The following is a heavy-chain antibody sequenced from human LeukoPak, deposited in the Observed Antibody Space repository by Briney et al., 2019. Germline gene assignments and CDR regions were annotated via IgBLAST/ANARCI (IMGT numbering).Heavy chain of an antibody. Sequence: GGSLRLSCAASGFTVSSSYMNWVRQAPGKGLEWISVIYGGGNTDYADSVKGRFTISRDNSKNTLYLQMNSLRAEDTAVYYCTRGATGYPNWFDPWGQGTVVTVSS. CDR3: TRGATGYPNWFDP. CDR1: GFTVSSSY. CDR2: IYGGGNT. J-gene: IGHJ5*02. V-gene: IGHV3-66*01. D-gene: IGHD5-18*01.